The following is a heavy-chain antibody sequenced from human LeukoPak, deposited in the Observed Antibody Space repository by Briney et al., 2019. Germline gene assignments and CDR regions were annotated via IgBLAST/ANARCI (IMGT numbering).Heavy chain of an antibody. J-gene: IGHJ4*02. Sequence: GASVKVSCKVSGYTLTELSMHWVRQAPGKGLEWMGGFDPEDGETIYAQKFQGRVTITADESTSTAYMELSSLRSEDTAVYYCARHGSSWTYFDYWGQGTLVTVSS. CDR2: FDPEDGET. D-gene: IGHD6-13*01. CDR3: ARHGSSWTYFDY. CDR1: GYTLTELS. V-gene: IGHV1-24*01.